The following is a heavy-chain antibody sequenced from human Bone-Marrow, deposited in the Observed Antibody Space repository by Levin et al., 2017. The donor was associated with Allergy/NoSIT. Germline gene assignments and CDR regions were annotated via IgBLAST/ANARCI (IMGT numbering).Heavy chain of an antibody. J-gene: IGHJ4*02. V-gene: IGHV1-69*02. D-gene: IGHD4-17*01. CDR2: IIPFVDIT. Sequence: GASVKVSCKASGGTFSTYTISWVRQAPGQGLEWMGRIIPFVDITNYAQKFQGRLTITADRATSTAYMELTSLGSEDTAVYYCAGVGRDDYAENGGSDWGQGTLVTVSS. CDR3: AGVGRDDYAENGGSD. CDR1: GGTFSTYT.